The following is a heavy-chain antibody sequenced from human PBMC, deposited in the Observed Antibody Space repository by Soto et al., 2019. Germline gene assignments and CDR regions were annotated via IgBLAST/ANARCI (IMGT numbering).Heavy chain of an antibody. Sequence: GGSLRLSCAASGFTFSSYGMHWVRQAPGKGLEWVAVIWYDGSNKYYADSVKGRFTISRDNSKNKLYLQMNSLRAEDTAVYYCARENVRGYSWVGFRYMDVWGKGTTVTVSS. CDR2: IWYDGSNK. D-gene: IGHD5-18*01. CDR3: ARENVRGYSWVGFRYMDV. V-gene: IGHV3-33*01. J-gene: IGHJ6*03. CDR1: GFTFSSYG.